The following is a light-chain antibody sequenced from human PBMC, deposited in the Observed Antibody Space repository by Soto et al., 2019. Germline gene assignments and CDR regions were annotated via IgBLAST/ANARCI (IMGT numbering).Light chain of an antibody. CDR3: AAWNDGLFV. CDR1: SSNFGKSI. Sequence: QSVLTQPPSASGTPGQSVTISCSGTSSNFGKSIVSWYQVLPGRAPKVLIYGNSQRPSGVPVRFSGSKSATSASLAISGLLSEDEADYYGAAWNDGLFVFGSGTKVTVL. CDR2: GNS. J-gene: IGLJ1*01. V-gene: IGLV1-44*01.